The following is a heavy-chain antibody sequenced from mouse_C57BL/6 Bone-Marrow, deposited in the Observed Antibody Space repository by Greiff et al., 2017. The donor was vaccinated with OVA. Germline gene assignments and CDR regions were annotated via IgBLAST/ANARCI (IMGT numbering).Heavy chain of an antibody. D-gene: IGHD1-1*01. J-gene: IGHJ1*03. V-gene: IGHV1-69*01. Sequence: VQLQQPGAELVMPGASVKLSCKASGYTFTSYWMHWVKQRPGQGLEWIGEIDPSDSYTNYNQKFKGKSTLTVDKSSSTAYMQLSSLTSEDSAVYYCARYYYGSSPLYWYFDVWGTGTTVTVSS. CDR1: GYTFTSYW. CDR3: ARYYYGSSPLYWYFDV. CDR2: IDPSDSYT.